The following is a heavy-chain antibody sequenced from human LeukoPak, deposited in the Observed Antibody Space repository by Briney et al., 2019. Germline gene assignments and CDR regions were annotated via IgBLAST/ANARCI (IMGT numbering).Heavy chain of an antibody. D-gene: IGHD2-2*02. V-gene: IGHV1-2*02. Sequence: ASVKVSFKASGYTFTVYYMHWVRQAPGQGLEWMGWINPNSGGTNYAQKFQGRVTMTRDTAISTAYMELSRLRSDDTAVYYCATLGYCSSTSCYMGAPFDYWGQGTLVTVSS. J-gene: IGHJ4*02. CDR2: INPNSGGT. CDR3: ATLGYCSSTSCYMGAPFDY. CDR1: GYTFTVYY.